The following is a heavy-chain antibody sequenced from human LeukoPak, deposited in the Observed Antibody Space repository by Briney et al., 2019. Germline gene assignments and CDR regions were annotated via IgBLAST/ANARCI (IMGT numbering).Heavy chain of an antibody. Sequence: TGGSLRLSCAASGFTFRSYGMHWVRQAPGKGLVWVSLINNDGSTTRYADSVKGRFTISRDNAKNTLYLQMNSLRAEDTAVYYCARPLPYYYYGMDVWGQGTTVTVSS. CDR3: ARPLPYYYYGMDV. V-gene: IGHV3-74*01. D-gene: IGHD1-26*01. CDR1: GFTFRSYG. J-gene: IGHJ6*02. CDR2: INNDGSTT.